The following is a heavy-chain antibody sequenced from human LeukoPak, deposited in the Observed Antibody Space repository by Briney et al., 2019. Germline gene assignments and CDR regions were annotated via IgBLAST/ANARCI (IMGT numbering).Heavy chain of an antibody. CDR2: IKSKTYGETT. CDR1: EITFSNAW. CDR3: SSHGQIHYASGWGATYDH. D-gene: IGHD3-10*01. J-gene: IGHJ4*02. V-gene: IGHV3-15*01. Sequence: QSGGSLRLSCLTSEITFSNAWMSWVRQAPGKGLEWVGRIKSKTYGETTDYPAPVKGRFTISRDDSKNTVYLQMNSLNTEDTGVYYCSSHGQIHYASGWGATYDHWGQGTLVTVSS.